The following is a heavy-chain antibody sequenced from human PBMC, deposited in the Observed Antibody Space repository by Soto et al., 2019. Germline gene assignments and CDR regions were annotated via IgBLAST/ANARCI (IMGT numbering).Heavy chain of an antibody. V-gene: IGHV3-15*01. D-gene: IGHD3-10*01. CDR1: GFTFGDAW. J-gene: IGHJ4*02. Sequence: EVQLVESGGGLVKPGGSLRLSCAASGFTFGDAWMTWVRQTPGKGLEWVGRIISKTDGGTTDYAAPVKGRFSISRDDSKNMLYIQMNSLKTGDTGVYYCTTDYYFGSGNGDYWGQGTLVTVSS. CDR3: TTDYYFGSGNGDY. CDR2: IISKTDGGTT.